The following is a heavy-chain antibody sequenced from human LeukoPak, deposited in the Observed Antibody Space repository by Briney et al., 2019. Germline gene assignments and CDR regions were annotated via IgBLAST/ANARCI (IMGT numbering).Heavy chain of an antibody. V-gene: IGHV1-69*05. J-gene: IGHJ5*02. Sequence: RAASVKVSCKASGGTFSSYAISWVRQAPGQGLEWMGGIIPIFGTANYAQKFQGRVTITTDESTSTAYMELSSLRSEDTAVYYCARDNYAGANWFDPWGQGTLVTVSS. D-gene: IGHD1-7*01. CDR1: GGTFSSYA. CDR2: IIPIFGTA. CDR3: ARDNYAGANWFDP.